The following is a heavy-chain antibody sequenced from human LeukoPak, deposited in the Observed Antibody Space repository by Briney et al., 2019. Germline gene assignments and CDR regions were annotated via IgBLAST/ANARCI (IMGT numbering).Heavy chain of an antibody. CDR1: GFTFDDYA. D-gene: IGHD6-13*01. Sequence: GGSLRLSCAASGFTFDDYAMHWVRQPPGKGLEWVSGIGWSSGTIGYADSVKGRFTISRDNAKHSLYLQMNSLRAEDTALYYCVKDRAYDSSWLFDYWGQGTLVTVSS. CDR3: VKDRAYDSSWLFDY. V-gene: IGHV3-9*01. J-gene: IGHJ4*02. CDR2: IGWSSGTI.